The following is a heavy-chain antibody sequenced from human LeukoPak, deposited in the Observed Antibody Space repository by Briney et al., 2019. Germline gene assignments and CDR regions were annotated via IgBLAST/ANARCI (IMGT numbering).Heavy chain of an antibody. CDR2: ISYDGSNK. CDR1: GFTSSRYW. Sequence: GGSLRLSCVASGFTSSRYWMTWFRQAPGKGLEWVAVISYDGSNKYYADSVKGRFTISRDNSKNTLYLQMNSLRAEDTAVYYCAKSFSFGTAMVFDYWGQGTLVTVSS. D-gene: IGHD5-18*01. V-gene: IGHV3-30*18. J-gene: IGHJ4*02. CDR3: AKSFSFGTAMVFDY.